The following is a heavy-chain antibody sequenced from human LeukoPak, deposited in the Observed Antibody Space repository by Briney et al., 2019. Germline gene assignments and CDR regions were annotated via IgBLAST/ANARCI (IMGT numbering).Heavy chain of an antibody. CDR2: IKSKTDGGTT. J-gene: IGHJ3*02. CDR1: GFTFSNAW. D-gene: IGHD1-26*01. Sequence: PGGSLRLSCAASGFTFSNAWMNWVRQAPGKGLEWVGCIKSKTDGGTTDYAAPVKGRFTISRDDSKNTLYLQMNSLKTEDTAVYYCARQEDLLDAFDIWGQGTMVTVSS. V-gene: IGHV3-15*07. CDR3: ARQEDLLDAFDI.